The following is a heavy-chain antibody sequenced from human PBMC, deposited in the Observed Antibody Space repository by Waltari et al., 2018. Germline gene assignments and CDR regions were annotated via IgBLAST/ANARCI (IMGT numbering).Heavy chain of an antibody. Sequence: QIQLVQSGAEVKKPGASVKVSCKASGNTFSNLGINWVRQAPGQGLEWMGWTSVHSGNTNYAQNLRGRVTMTTDTSQSTAYMELRNVRSHDTAVYYCAAVDVVSTTLDYWGQGTLVTVSS. V-gene: IGHV1-18*01. D-gene: IGHD5-12*01. CDR2: TSVHSGNT. J-gene: IGHJ4*02. CDR3: AAVDVVSTTLDY. CDR1: GNTFSNLG.